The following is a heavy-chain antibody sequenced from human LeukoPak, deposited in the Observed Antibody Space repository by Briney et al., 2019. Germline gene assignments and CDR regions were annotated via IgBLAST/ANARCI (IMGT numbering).Heavy chain of an antibody. CDR2: IYTSGST. CDR3: ATFYSNSLYFDY. Sequence: SETLSLTCTVSGGSISTYYCSWIRQSPGKGLEWIGYIYTSGSTNYNPSLRSRVTISVDTSKNQLSLKLSSVTAADTAVYYCATFYSNSLYFDYWGQGTLVTVSS. V-gene: IGHV4-4*09. D-gene: IGHD4-11*01. CDR1: GGSISTYY. J-gene: IGHJ4*02.